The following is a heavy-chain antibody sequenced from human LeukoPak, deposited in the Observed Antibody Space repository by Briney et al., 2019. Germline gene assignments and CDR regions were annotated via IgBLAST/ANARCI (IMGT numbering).Heavy chain of an antibody. J-gene: IGHJ6*02. D-gene: IGHD6-25*01. Sequence: HPGGSLRLSCAASGFTFSSYAMSWVRQAPGKGLEWVSAISGSGGSTYYADSVKGRFTTSRDNSKNTLYLQMNSLRAEDTAVYYCARGGDYYYYGMDVWGQGTTVTVSS. CDR1: GFTFSSYA. CDR3: ARGGDYYYYGMDV. CDR2: ISGSGGST. V-gene: IGHV3-23*01.